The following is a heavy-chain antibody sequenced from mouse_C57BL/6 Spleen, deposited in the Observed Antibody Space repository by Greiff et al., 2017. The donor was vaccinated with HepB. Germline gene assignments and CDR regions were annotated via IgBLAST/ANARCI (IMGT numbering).Heavy chain of an antibody. V-gene: IGHV3-5*01. J-gene: IGHJ4*01. CDR3: ARFDGYYAMDY. D-gene: IGHD2-3*01. CDR1: GISITTGNYR. Sequence: EVQLQESGPGLVKPSQTVFLTCTVSGISITTGNYRWSWIRQFPGNKLEWIGYIYYSGTITYNPSLTSRTTITRDTPKNQFFLEMNSLTAEDTAACCCARFDGYYAMDYWGQGTSVTVSS. CDR2: IYYSGTI.